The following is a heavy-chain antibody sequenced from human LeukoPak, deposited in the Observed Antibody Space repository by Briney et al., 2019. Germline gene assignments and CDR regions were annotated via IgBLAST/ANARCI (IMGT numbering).Heavy chain of an antibody. CDR1: GYTFTSYF. CDR2: IDPGGGTP. V-gene: IGHV1-46*01. J-gene: IGHJ4*02. CDR3: AREFSGGYHDF. D-gene: IGHD2-2*01. Sequence: ASVKVSCKASGYTFTSYFIHWVRQAPGQGPEWMGIIDPGGGTPTYPQKFQGRVTMTSDTSTSTVYIDLSSLRSEDTAVYYCAREFSGGYHDFWGQGALVTVSS.